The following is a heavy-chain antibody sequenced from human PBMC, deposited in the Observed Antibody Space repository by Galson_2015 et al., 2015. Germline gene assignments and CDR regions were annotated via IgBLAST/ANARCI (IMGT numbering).Heavy chain of an antibody. J-gene: IGHJ4*02. CDR1: GVTFSSYA. V-gene: IGHV3-30*01. Sequence: ALRLSCAASGVTFSSYAMHWVRQAPGKGLEWVAVISYDGSNKYYADSVKGRFTISRDNSKNTLYLQMNSLRAEDTAVYYCATSYDFWSGYWRDWGQGTLVTVSS. CDR2: ISYDGSNK. D-gene: IGHD3-3*01. CDR3: ATSYDFWSGYWRD.